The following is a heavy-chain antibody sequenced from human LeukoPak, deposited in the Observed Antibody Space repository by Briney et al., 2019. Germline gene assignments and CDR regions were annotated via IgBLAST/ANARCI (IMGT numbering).Heavy chain of an antibody. J-gene: IGHJ4*02. D-gene: IGHD2-15*01. CDR2: IRSKANSYAT. CDR3: TSLYCSGGSCYVDY. Sequence: GGSLKLSCAASGFTFSGSAMHWVRQASGKGLEWVGRIRSKANSYATAYAASVKGRFTISRDDSKNTAYLQMNSLKTEDTAVYYCTSLYCSGGSCYVDYWSQGTLVTVSS. V-gene: IGHV3-73*01. CDR1: GFTFSGSA.